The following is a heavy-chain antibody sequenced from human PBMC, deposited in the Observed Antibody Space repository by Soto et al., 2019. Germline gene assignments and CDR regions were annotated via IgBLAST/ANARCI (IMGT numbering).Heavy chain of an antibody. J-gene: IGHJ6*01. CDR1: GYTLTDYY. V-gene: IGHV1-2*02. CDR3: ARSTGSYSYYGMDV. CDR2: INPKNGDT. Sequence: ASVKVSCKASGYTLTDYYMHCVRQAPGQGLEWMGWINPKNGDTNSAQKFRGRVTMTRDTSISTAYLELSSLRSDDTAVYYCARSTGSYSYYGMDVWGQGTTVTVSS. D-gene: IGHD1-26*01.